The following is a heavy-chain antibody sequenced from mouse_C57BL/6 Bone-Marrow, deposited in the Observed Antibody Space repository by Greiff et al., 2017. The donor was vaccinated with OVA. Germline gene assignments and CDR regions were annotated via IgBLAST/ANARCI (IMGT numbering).Heavy chain of an antibody. D-gene: IGHD2-4*01. J-gene: IGHJ1*03. CDR3: ARYDYRWYWYFDV. V-gene: IGHV2-2*01. Sequence: VKLQESGPGLVQPSQSLSITCTVSGFSLTSYGVHWVRQSPGKGLEWLGVIWSGGSTDYNAAFISRLSISKDNSKSQVFFKMNSLQADDTAIYDCARYDYRWYWYFDVWGTGTTVTVSS. CDR1: GFSLTSYG. CDR2: IWSGGST.